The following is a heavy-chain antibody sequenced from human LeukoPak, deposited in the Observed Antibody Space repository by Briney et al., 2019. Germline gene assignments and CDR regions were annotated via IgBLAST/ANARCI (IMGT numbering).Heavy chain of an antibody. D-gene: IGHD6-13*01. Sequence: PGRSLRLSCAASGFSFSSHGMHWVRQAPGKGPEWVSTFSRSGPGTYYADSVKGRFTIFRDNSKNTLYLQMNSLRAEDTAVYYCAKGSLGSRYYFDYWGQGTLVTVSS. CDR2: FSRSGPGT. CDR1: GFSFSSHG. CDR3: AKGSLGSRYYFDY. J-gene: IGHJ4*02. V-gene: IGHV3-23*01.